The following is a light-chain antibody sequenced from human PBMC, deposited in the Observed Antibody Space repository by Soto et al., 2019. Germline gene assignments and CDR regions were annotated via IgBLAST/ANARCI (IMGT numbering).Light chain of an antibody. J-gene: IGLJ3*02. Sequence: QSVLTQPASVSGSPGQSITISCTGTSIDVGHPYNYVSWYQQYPGKAPKLLILGVSNRPSGISGRFSGSKSGNTASLTISGLQSEDEADYYCMSYIASTSTHWVLGGGTKVTVL. CDR2: GVS. V-gene: IGLV2-14*03. CDR3: MSYIASTSTHWV. CDR1: SIDVGHPYNY.